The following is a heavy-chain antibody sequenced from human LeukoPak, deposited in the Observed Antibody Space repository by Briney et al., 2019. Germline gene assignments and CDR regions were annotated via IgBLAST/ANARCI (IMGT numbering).Heavy chain of an antibody. J-gene: IGHJ4*02. D-gene: IGHD3-16*01. CDR2: FDPEDGET. CDR3: ARVWRTSPYYVDY. CDR1: GYTLTELS. V-gene: IGHV1-24*01. Sequence: RASVKVSCKVSGYTLTELSMHWVRQVPGKGLEWMGGFDPEDGETIYAQKFQGRVTMTEDTSTDTAYMELSSLRSEDTAVYYCARVWRTSPYYVDYWGQGTLVTVSS.